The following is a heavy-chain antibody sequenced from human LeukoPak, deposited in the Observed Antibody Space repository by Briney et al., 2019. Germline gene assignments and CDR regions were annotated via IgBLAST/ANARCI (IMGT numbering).Heavy chain of an antibody. CDR3: ARVPVNIWENWFDP. CDR2: ISHTGST. V-gene: IGHV4-4*02. J-gene: IGHJ5*02. CDR1: DGSISSSNW. Sequence: PSGTLSLTCAVSDGSISSSNWWSWVRQPPGKGLEWIGEISHTGSTSYNPSLKSRVTISLDKSKNQFSLKLSSVTAADTAVYYCARVPVNIWENWFDPWGQGTLVTVSS. D-gene: IGHD1-26*01.